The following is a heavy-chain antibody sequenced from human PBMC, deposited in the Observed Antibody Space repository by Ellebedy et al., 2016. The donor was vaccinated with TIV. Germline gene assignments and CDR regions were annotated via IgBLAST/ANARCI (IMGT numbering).Heavy chain of an antibody. CDR1: GFTFSIYA. V-gene: IGHV3-23*01. CDR2: ISGSGGNT. Sequence: GESLKISCAASGFTFSIYAMNWVRQAPGKGLDLVSSISGSGGNTYYADSVKGRFTISSDNSKNTLYLQMSSLRAEDTAVYYCAKYRPWADTLTGSPPQVFDIWGQGTMVTVSS. D-gene: IGHD3-9*01. CDR3: AKYRPWADTLTGSPPQVFDI. J-gene: IGHJ3*02.